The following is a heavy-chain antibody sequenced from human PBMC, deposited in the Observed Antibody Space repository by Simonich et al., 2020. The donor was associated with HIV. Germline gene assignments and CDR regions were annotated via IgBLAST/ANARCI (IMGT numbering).Heavy chain of an antibody. D-gene: IGHD3-22*01. CDR3: ARTYYYDSSGYYAGWFDP. CDR1: GGSFSGDY. J-gene: IGHJ5*02. V-gene: IGHV4-34*01. CDR2: INHSGST. Sequence: QVQLQQWGAGLLKPSETLSLTCAVYGGSFSGDYWSWLRQPPGKGLEWIGEINHSGSTNYNPALKSRVTISVDTSKNQFSLKLSSVTAADTAVYYCARTYYYDSSGYYAGWFDPWGQGTLVTVSS.